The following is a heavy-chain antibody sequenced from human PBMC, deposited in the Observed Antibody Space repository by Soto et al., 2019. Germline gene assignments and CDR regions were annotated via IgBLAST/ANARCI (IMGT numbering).Heavy chain of an antibody. J-gene: IGHJ4*02. V-gene: IGHV4-34*01. D-gene: IGHD5-12*01. CDR2: INHSGST. Sequence: PSETLSLTCAVYGGSFSGYYWSWIRQPPGKGLEWIGEINHSGSTNYNPSLKSRVTILLDTSKNQFSLRLSSVTAADTAVYYCARNRFDGYDFDSWGQGVLVTVSS. CDR3: ARNRFDGYDFDS. CDR1: GGSFSGYY.